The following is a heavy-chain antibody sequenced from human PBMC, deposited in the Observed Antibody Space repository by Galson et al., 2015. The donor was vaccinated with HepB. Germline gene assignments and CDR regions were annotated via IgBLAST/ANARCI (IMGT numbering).Heavy chain of an antibody. Sequence: SLRLSCAASGFTFDDYAMHWVRHAPGKGLEWVSGISWNSGSIGYADSVKGRFTISRDNAKNSLYLQMNSLRAADTALYYCAKDRSTWGEEYSSSSAFDIWGQGTMVTVSS. CDR3: AKDRSTWGEEYSSSSAFDI. CDR2: ISWNSGSI. J-gene: IGHJ3*02. CDR1: GFTFDDYA. D-gene: IGHD6-13*01. V-gene: IGHV3-9*01.